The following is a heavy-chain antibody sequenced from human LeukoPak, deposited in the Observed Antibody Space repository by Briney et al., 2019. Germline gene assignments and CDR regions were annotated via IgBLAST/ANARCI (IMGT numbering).Heavy chain of an antibody. CDR3: AREYCSGGSCSDAFDI. J-gene: IGHJ3*02. D-gene: IGHD2-15*01. V-gene: IGHV3-30*04. CDR1: GFTFSSYA. CDR2: ISYDGSNK. Sequence: GGSLRLSCAASGFTFSSYAMHWVRQAPGKGLEWVAVISYDGSNKYYADSVKGRFTISRDNSKSTLLLQMNSLIAEDTAVYYCAREYCSGGSCSDAFDIWGQGTMVTVSS.